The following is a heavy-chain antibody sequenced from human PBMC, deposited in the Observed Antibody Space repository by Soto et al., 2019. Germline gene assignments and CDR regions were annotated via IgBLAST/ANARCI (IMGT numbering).Heavy chain of an antibody. V-gene: IGHV3-11*01. Sequence: QVQLVESGGGLVKPGGSLRLSCAASGFTFSDYYMSWIRQAPGKGLEWLSYISMSSSIIKYADSVKGRFTISRDNAKKSLYLQMNSLRVEDTAVYYSARGGSSRPFDLWGRGTLVTVSS. CDR2: ISMSSSII. J-gene: IGHJ2*01. CDR3: ARGGSSRPFDL. D-gene: IGHD6-13*01. CDR1: GFTFSDYY.